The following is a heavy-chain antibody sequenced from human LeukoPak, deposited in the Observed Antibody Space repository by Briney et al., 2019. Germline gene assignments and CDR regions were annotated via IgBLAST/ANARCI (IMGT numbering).Heavy chain of an antibody. CDR3: ARDPVHSSGWFAVSYYYMDV. D-gene: IGHD6-19*01. Sequence: GGSLRLSCTASGFTFDDYAMHWVRQAPGKGLEWVSGISWDSGTIAYADSVKGRFTISRDNAKNSLYLQMNSLRAEDTAVYYCARDPVHSSGWFAVSYYYMDVWGKGTTVTVSS. CDR1: GFTFDDYA. V-gene: IGHV3-9*01. CDR2: ISWDSGTI. J-gene: IGHJ6*03.